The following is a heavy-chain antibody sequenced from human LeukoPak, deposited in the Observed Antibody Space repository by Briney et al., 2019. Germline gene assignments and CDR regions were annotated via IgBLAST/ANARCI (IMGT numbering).Heavy chain of an antibody. Sequence: GASVKVSCKASGYTFTSYYMHWVRQAPGQGLEWMGIINPSGGSTSYAQKFQGRVTMTRDTSTGTVYMELSSLRSEDTAVYYCARDDSSGRYSYGMDVWGQGTTVTVSS. J-gene: IGHJ6*02. D-gene: IGHD3-22*01. CDR3: ARDDSSGRYSYGMDV. CDR2: INPSGGST. V-gene: IGHV1-46*01. CDR1: GYTFTSYY.